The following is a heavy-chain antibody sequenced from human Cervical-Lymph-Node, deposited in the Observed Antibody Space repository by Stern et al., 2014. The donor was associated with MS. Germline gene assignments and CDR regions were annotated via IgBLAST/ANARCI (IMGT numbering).Heavy chain of an antibody. CDR2: TIPIFGTA. Sequence: QVQLVESGAEVKKPGSSVKVSCQASGGSFINNVISWGRQAPGQGLEWMGGTIPIFGTALYAQKFRGRVTITADESTRTAYMELSSLRSDDTAVYFCARAASTTSSYNFWGPGTLVTVSS. D-gene: IGHD3-10*01. CDR1: GGSFINNV. V-gene: IGHV1-69*01. J-gene: IGHJ4*02. CDR3: ARAASTTSSYNF.